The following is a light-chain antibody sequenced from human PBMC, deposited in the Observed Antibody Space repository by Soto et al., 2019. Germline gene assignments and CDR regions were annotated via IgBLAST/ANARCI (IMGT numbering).Light chain of an antibody. CDR2: AAS. V-gene: IGKV1-12*01. CDR3: QQANSFPYT. Sequence: DIQMTPSPSSVSASVGDRVTITCRASPGISSWLAWYQQKPGKAPKLLIYAASSLQSGVPSRFSGSGSGTDFTLTISSLQPEDFATYYCQQANSFPYTVGQGTKLEIK. J-gene: IGKJ2*01. CDR1: PGISSW.